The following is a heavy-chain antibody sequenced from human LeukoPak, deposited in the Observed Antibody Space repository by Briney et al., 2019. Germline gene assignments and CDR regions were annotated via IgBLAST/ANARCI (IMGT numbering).Heavy chain of an antibody. D-gene: IGHD2-15*01. CDR2: TIPIFGTA. Sequence: GASVKVSCKASGGTFSSYSISWVRQAPGQGLEWMGGTIPIFGTANYAQNFQGRVTITADESSSTAFMELSSLRSEDTAVYYCARASLARGTPFYFGMDVWGQGTTVIVSS. CDR3: ARASLARGTPFYFGMDV. CDR1: GGTFSSYS. V-gene: IGHV1-69*13. J-gene: IGHJ6*02.